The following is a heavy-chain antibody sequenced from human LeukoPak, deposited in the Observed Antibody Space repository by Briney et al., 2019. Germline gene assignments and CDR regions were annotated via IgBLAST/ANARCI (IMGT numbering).Heavy chain of an antibody. CDR1: GFTFSSYW. Sequence: GGSLRLSCAASGFTFSSYWMSWVRQAPGKGLEWVSAISGSGGSTYYADSVKGRFTISRDNSKNTLYLQMNSLRAEDTAVYYCAKVTIFGVVKDYFDYWGQGTLVTVSS. D-gene: IGHD3-3*01. J-gene: IGHJ4*02. V-gene: IGHV3-23*01. CDR3: AKVTIFGVVKDYFDY. CDR2: ISGSGGST.